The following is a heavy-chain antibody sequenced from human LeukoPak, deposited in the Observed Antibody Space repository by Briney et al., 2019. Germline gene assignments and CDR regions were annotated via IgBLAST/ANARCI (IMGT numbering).Heavy chain of an antibody. D-gene: IGHD6-13*01. Sequence: PGGSLRLSCAASGFTFSSYSMNGVRQAPGKGLDGVSSISSSSSYIYYADSVKGRFTISSDNAKNSLYLQMNSLRAEDTAVYYCARGSSRAAAGNNWFDPWGQGTLVTVSS. V-gene: IGHV3-21*01. CDR1: GFTFSSYS. J-gene: IGHJ5*02. CDR2: ISSSSSYI. CDR3: ARGSSRAAAGNNWFDP.